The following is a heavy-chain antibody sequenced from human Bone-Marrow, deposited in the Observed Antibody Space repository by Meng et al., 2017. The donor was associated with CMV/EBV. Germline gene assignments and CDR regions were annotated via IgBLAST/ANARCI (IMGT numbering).Heavy chain of an antibody. CDR2: IRYDGSNK. V-gene: IGHV3-30*02. CDR1: GFTFSSYG. J-gene: IGHJ2*01. Sequence: GESLKISCAASGFTFSSYGMHWVRQAPGKGLEWVAFIRYDGSNKYYADSVKGRFTISRDNSKNTLYLQMNSLRAEDTAVYYCAKNWGGWYWYFDLWGRGTLVTVSS. D-gene: IGHD3-16*01. CDR3: AKNWGGWYWYFDL.